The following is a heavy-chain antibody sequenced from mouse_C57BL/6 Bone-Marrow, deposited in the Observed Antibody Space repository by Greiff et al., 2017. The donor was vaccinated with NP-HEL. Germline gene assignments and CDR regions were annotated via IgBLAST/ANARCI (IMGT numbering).Heavy chain of an antibody. CDR2: IYPGGGYT. V-gene: IGHV1-63*01. CDR3: ARRDYGSRGGFAY. D-gene: IGHD1-1*01. Sequence: QVQLKESGAELVRPGTSVKMSCKASGYTFTNYWIGWAKQRPGHGLEWIGDIYPGGGYTNYNEKFKGKATLTAYKSSSTAYMQFSSLTSEDSAIYYCARRDYGSRGGFAYWGQGTLVTVSA. CDR1: GYTFTNYW. J-gene: IGHJ3*01.